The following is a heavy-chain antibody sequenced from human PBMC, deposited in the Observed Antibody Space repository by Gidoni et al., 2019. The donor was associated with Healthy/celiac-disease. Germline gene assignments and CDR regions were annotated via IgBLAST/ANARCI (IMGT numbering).Heavy chain of an antibody. CDR1: GFTFSSYD. D-gene: IGHD4-17*01. V-gene: IGHV3-13*01. Sequence: EVQLVESGGGLVQPGGSLRLSCAASGFTFSSYDMHWVRQATGKGLEWVSAIGTAGDTYYPGSVKGRFTISRENAKNSLYLQMNSLRAGDTAVYYCARDSTTENAFDIWGQGTMVTVSS. CDR2: IGTAGDT. CDR3: ARDSTTENAFDI. J-gene: IGHJ3*02.